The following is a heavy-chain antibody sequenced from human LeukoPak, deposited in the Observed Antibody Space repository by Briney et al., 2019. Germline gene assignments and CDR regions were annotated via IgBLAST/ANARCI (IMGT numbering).Heavy chain of an antibody. V-gene: IGHV3-7*01. D-gene: IGHD2-8*01. CDR1: GFTFSRYW. CDR3: ARVGGPDCTNEVCYMDLFYWLDA. CDR2: IKQDGSEK. J-gene: IGHJ5*02. Sequence: PGGSLRLSCAASGFTFSRYWMSWVRQAPGKGLEWVAYIKQDGSEKYYVDSVKGRFTISRDNAKKSPYLQMNRLRDEDTAVYYCARVGGPDCTNEVCYMDLFYWLDAWGQGPLLTLPS.